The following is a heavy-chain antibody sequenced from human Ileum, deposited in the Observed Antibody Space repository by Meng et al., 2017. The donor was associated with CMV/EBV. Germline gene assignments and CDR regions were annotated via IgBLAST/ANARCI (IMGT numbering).Heavy chain of an antibody. Sequence: LSCAASGVTFSSYARHWVRQATGKGLEWVAVISYDGSNKYYADSVKGRFTISRDNSKNMVYLQMNSLRVEDTATYYCAQDSFGVATDYWGQGTLVTVSS. J-gene: IGHJ4*02. CDR1: GVTFSSYA. V-gene: IGHV3-30*04. CDR3: AQDSFGVATDY. D-gene: IGHD5-12*01. CDR2: ISYDGSNK.